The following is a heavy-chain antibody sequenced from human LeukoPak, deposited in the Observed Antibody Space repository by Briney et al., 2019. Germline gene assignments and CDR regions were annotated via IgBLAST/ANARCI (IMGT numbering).Heavy chain of an antibody. CDR3: AKMRESRDAEYFHH. D-gene: IGHD2/OR15-2a*01. J-gene: IGHJ1*01. V-gene: IGHV3-23*01. CDR2: VSGSGYNT. Sequence: GGSLRLSCAASGFTFSTYAMSWVRQAPGKGLEWVSGVSGSGYNTYYADSVKGRFTISRDNSKNTLYLQVSSLRAEDTALYYCAKMRESRDAEYFHHWGQGTLVTVSS. CDR1: GFTFSTYA.